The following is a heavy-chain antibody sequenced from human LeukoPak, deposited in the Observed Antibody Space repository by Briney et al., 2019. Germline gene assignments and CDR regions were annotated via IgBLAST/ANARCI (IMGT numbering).Heavy chain of an antibody. CDR3: VKRRVRDIVVVVAADFDF. Sequence: PGGSLRLSCAASGFTFSGYTMNWVREAPGKGLEWVAVISYSGRDIYYADSVKGRFTISRDNSNDTLYLQMSSLRPDDTAIYYGVKRRVRDIVVVVAADFDFWGQGTLVTVSS. D-gene: IGHD2-15*01. V-gene: IGHV3-30*18. J-gene: IGHJ4*02. CDR1: GFTFSGYT. CDR2: ISYSGRDI.